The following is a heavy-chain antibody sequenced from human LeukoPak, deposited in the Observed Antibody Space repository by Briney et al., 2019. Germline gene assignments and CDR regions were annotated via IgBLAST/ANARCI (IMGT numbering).Heavy chain of an antibody. Sequence: GSLRLSCAASGFTFSSYWMSWVRQAPGKGLEWVANIKQDGSEKYYVDSVKGRFTISRDNAKNSLYLQMNSLRAEDTAVYYCARRFGVVPAQHYYYYMDVWGKGTTVTVSS. CDR2: IKQDGSEK. CDR1: GFTFSSYW. J-gene: IGHJ6*03. CDR3: ARRFGVVPAQHYYYYMDV. V-gene: IGHV3-7*01. D-gene: IGHD2-2*01.